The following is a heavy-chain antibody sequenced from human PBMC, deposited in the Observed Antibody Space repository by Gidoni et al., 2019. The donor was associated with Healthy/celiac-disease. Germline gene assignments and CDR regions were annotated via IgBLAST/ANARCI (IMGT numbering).Heavy chain of an antibody. D-gene: IGHD1-26*01. J-gene: IGHJ5*02. CDR1: GGSFSGYC. CDR2: INHSGST. CDR3: ARGEPQWELGGNWFDP. Sequence: QVQLQQWGAGLLKPSETLSLTCAVDGGSFSGYCWSWIRQPPGKGLEWIGEINHSGSTNYNPSLKSRVTISVDTSKNQFSLKLSSVTAADTAVYYCARGEPQWELGGNWFDPWGQGTLVTVSS. V-gene: IGHV4-34*01.